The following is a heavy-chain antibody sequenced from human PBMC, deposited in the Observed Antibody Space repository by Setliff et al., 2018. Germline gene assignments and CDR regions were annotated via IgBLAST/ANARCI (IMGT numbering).Heavy chain of an antibody. D-gene: IGHD1-1*01. Sequence: PSETLSLTCSVSGDSMSGASIWSWVRQPPGKGLEWIGEIYHDGNDKYTPSVHYSPSLKSRVTISIDKSNNQFSLKLTSMTAADTAVYYCAKGGGRYHSDSWGQGILVTVSS. V-gene: IGHV4-4*02. CDR1: GDSMSGASI. CDR3: AKGGGRYHSDS. J-gene: IGHJ4*02. CDR2: IYHDGND.